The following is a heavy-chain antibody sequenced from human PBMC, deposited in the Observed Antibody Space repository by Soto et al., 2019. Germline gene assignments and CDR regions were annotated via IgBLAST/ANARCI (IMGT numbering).Heavy chain of an antibody. CDR1: GYTFITYG. D-gene: IGHD3-22*01. CDR2: ISPYRGDT. Sequence: ASVKVSCKASGYTFITYGISWVRQAPGQGLEWMGWISPYRGDTNYAQKFQGRVTMTTDAFTSTAYMELRSLGYDDTAVYLCARDDVLRESGGYYHDIDYWGQGTLVTVSS. J-gene: IGHJ4*02. V-gene: IGHV1-18*01. CDR3: ARDDVLRESGGYYHDIDY.